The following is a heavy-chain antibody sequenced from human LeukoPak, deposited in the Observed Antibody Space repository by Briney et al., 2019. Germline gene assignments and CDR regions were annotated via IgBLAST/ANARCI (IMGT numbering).Heavy chain of an antibody. CDR3: TRQANYYDSSGYYA. CDR1: GFTVSSNY. Sequence: GGSLRLSCAASGFTVSSNYMSWVRQAPGKGLEWVSVIYSGGSTYYADSVKGRFTISRDNSKNTLYLQMNSLRAEDTAVYYCTRQANYYDSSGYYAWGQGTLVTVSS. V-gene: IGHV3-66*04. D-gene: IGHD3-22*01. J-gene: IGHJ5*02. CDR2: IYSGGST.